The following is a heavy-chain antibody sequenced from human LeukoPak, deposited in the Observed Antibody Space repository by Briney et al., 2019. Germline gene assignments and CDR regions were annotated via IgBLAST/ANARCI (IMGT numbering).Heavy chain of an antibody. CDR3: AKDIAYYYGSGSKNFYYYYGMDV. CDR2: ISWNSGSI. D-gene: IGHD3-10*01. J-gene: IGHJ6*02. V-gene: IGHV3-9*01. CDR1: GFTFDDYA. Sequence: PGGSLRLSCAASGFTFDDYAMHWVRQAPGKGLEWVSGISWNSGSIGYADSVKGRFTISRDNAKNSLYLQMNSLRAEDTALYYCAKDIAYYYGSGSKNFYYYYGMDVWGQGTTVTVSS.